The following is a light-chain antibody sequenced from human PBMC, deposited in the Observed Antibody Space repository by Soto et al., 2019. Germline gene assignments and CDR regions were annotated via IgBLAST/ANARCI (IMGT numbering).Light chain of an antibody. CDR2: ANS. CDR3: QSYDSSLSGWV. Sequence: QSVLTQPPSVSGAPGQRVTISCTGSSSNFGAGYDVHWYQQLPGTAPKLLIYANSNRPSGVPDRFSGSKSGTSSSLAITGLQAEDEADYYCQSYDSSLSGWVFGGGTKVTVL. V-gene: IGLV1-40*01. J-gene: IGLJ3*02. CDR1: SSNFGAGYD.